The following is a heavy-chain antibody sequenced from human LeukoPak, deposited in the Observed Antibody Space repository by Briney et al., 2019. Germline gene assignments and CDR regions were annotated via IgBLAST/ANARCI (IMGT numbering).Heavy chain of an antibody. J-gene: IGHJ4*02. Sequence: PGGSLRLSCAASGFTVSSNYMSWVRQAPGKGLEWVSVIYSGGSTYYADSVKGRFTISRDNSKNTLYLQMNSLRAEDTAVYYCARERLGYCSGGSCYWVPYFDYWGQGTLVTVSS. CDR3: ARERLGYCSGGSCYWVPYFDY. V-gene: IGHV3-53*05. CDR1: GFTVSSNY. D-gene: IGHD2-15*01. CDR2: IYSGGST.